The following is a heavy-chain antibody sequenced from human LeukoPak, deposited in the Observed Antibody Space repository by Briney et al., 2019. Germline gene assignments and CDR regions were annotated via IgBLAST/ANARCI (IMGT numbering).Heavy chain of an antibody. J-gene: IGHJ4*02. Sequence: PGRSLRLSCAASGFTFDDYAMHWVRQAPGKGLEWVSGISWNSGSIGYADSVKGRFTISRDNAKNSLYLQMNSLRAEDTSLYDCAKGYCSSTSCYIDYWGQGTLVTVSS. CDR2: ISWNSGSI. CDR3: AKGYCSSTSCYIDY. CDR1: GFTFDDYA. V-gene: IGHV3-9*01. D-gene: IGHD2-2*02.